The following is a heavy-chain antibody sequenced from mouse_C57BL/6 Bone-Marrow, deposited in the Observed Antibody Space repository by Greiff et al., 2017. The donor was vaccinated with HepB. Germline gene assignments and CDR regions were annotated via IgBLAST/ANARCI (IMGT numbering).Heavy chain of an antibody. J-gene: IGHJ4*01. CDR3: ARHGRGDYAMDY. CDR2: ISNGGGST. Sequence: EVKLQESGGGLVQPGGSLKLSCAASGFTFSDYYMYWVRQTPEKRLEWVAYISNGGGSTYYPDTVKGRFTISRDNAKNTLYLQMSRLKSEDTAMYYCARHGRGDYAMDYWGQGTSVTVSS. CDR1: GFTFSDYY. V-gene: IGHV5-12*01.